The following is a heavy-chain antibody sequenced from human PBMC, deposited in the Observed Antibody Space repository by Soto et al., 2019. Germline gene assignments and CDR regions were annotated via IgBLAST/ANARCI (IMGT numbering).Heavy chain of an antibody. CDR3: AIYGGYFDY. Sequence: GGSLRLACAASGFTFSSYAMHWVRQAPGKGLEWVAVISYDGSNKYYADSVKGRFTISRDNSKNTLYLQMNSLRAEDTAAYYCAIYGGYFDYWGQGTLVTVSS. D-gene: IGHD3-10*01. J-gene: IGHJ4*02. CDR2: ISYDGSNK. V-gene: IGHV3-30-3*01. CDR1: GFTFSSYA.